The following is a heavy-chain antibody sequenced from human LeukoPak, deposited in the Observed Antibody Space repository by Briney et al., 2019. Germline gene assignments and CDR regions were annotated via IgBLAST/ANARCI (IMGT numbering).Heavy chain of an antibody. D-gene: IGHD5-18*01. V-gene: IGHV1-2*02. CDR3: ARGMDTAMVTGYYYYYYMDV. Sequence: ASVKVSCKASGYTFTGYYMHWVRQAPGQGLEWMGWINPNSGGTNYAQKFQSRVTMPRDTSISTAYMELSRLRSDDTAVYYCARGMDTAMVTGYYYYYYMDVWGKGTTVTISS. CDR1: GYTFTGYY. J-gene: IGHJ6*03. CDR2: INPNSGGT.